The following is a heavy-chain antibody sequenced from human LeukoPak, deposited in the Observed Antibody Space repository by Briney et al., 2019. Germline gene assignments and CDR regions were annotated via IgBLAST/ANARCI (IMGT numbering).Heavy chain of an antibody. CDR3: ARHSHKYDSSNWFDP. D-gene: IGHD3-16*01. J-gene: IGHJ5*02. CDR2: MKDDGSEK. Sequence: PGGSLRLSCAASGFTFSTYWMSWVRQAPGKGLEWVANMKDDGSEKYYVDSVKGRFTISRDNVKNSLYLQMNSLRAEDTAIYFCARHSHKYDSSNWFDPWGQGTLVIVSS. CDR1: GFTFSTYW. V-gene: IGHV3-7*01.